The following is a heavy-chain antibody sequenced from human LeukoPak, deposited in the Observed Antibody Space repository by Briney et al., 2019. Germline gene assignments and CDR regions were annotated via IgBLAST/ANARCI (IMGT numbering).Heavy chain of an antibody. V-gene: IGHV1-2*02. CDR3: ARDPSSVTLYFFDY. CDR2: IDANNGDT. CDR1: GYTFRGNY. Sequence: ASVKVSCKASGYTFRGNYIHWLRQAPGQGLEGMGWIDANNGDTKSAQKFQGRVTMSRDTSISTAYMDLSSLSPDDAAVYYCARDPSSVTLYFFDYWGQGTLVTVSS. D-gene: IGHD4-11*01. J-gene: IGHJ4*02.